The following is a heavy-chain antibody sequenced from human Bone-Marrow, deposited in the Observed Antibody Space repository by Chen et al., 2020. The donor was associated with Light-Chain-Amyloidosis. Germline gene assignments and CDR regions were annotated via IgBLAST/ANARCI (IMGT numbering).Heavy chain of an antibody. D-gene: IGHD6-19*01. CDR2: ITESSGVT. V-gene: IGHV3-48*03. CDR1: GFTFSIFE. CDR3: VRERCSGWLLDF. J-gene: IGHJ4*02. Sequence: EVQLAESGGGLVHPGGSLRLSCAASGFTFSIFEMNWVRQAPGKGLEWISYITESSGVTRYADSVRGRFTISRDNFRNSLYLQMESLRVEDTGVYYCVRERCSGWLLDFWGQGSLVTFSS.